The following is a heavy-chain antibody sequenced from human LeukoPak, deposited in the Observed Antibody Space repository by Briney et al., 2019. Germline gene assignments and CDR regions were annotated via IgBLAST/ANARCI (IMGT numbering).Heavy chain of an antibody. D-gene: IGHD1-26*01. V-gene: IGHV3-23*01. CDR2: ISGSGGST. Sequence: GGSLRLSCEASGFTFRSHWMSWVRQAPGKGLEWVSAISGSGGSTYYADSVKGRFTISRDNSKNTLYLQMNSLRAEDTAVYYCAKDNPTWEPLLVYWGQGILVTVSS. CDR3: AKDNPTWEPLLVY. CDR1: GFTFRSHW. J-gene: IGHJ4*02.